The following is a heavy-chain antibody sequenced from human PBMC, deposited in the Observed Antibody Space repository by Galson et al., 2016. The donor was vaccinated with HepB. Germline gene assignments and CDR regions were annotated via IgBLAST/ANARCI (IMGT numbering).Heavy chain of an antibody. Sequence: SETLSLTCAVSGASIVGAHWCSWVRQPPGKGLEWIGEIDHSETTHYNPSLTSRVSISVDNSKNQFSLQLSSVTAADTAVYYCASEDYGFRYWGQGILVTVSS. CDR2: IDHSETT. D-gene: IGHD3-10*01. CDR1: GASIVGAHW. CDR3: ASEDYGFRY. V-gene: IGHV4-4*02. J-gene: IGHJ4*02.